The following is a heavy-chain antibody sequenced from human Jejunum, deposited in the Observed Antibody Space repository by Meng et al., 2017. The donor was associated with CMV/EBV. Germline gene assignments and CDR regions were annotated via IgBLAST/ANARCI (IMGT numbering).Heavy chain of an antibody. J-gene: IGHJ4*02. CDR1: GFTFSGHW. CDR3: EEFEVG. Sequence: SLSLPCAASGFTFSGHWMHWVRQLPGKGLEWVSGINFGGSNTFYADSVKGRFTISRDNANNMLYLQMNSLSAEDTAVYYCEEFEVGWGQGTLVTVSS. D-gene: IGHD1-26*01. V-gene: IGHV3-74*01. CDR2: INFGGSNT.